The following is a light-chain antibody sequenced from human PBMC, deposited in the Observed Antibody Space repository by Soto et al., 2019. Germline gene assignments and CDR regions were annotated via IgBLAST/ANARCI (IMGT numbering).Light chain of an antibody. CDR1: SSDVGGYNY. CDR3: SSYTSSSTVL. Sequence: QSVLTQPAFVSGSPGQSITISCTGTSSDVGGYNYVSWYQQHPGKAPKLMIYDVSNRPSGVSNRFSGSKSGNTASLTISGIQAEDEADYYCSSYTSSSTVLFGGGTKLTVL. J-gene: IGLJ2*01. V-gene: IGLV2-14*01. CDR2: DVS.